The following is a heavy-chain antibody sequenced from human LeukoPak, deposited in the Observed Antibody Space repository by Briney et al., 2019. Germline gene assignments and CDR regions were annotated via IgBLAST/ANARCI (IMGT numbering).Heavy chain of an antibody. J-gene: IGHJ6*03. Sequence: EPGGSLRLSCAASGFIFSNSAMNWVRQAPGKGLEWVSSINNDGSYIYYAGSVKGRFTISRDNAKNSLYLQMNSLRAGDTAVYYCARRGFGGYYYYYMDVWGKGTTVTVSS. CDR2: INNDGSYI. CDR1: GFIFSNSA. D-gene: IGHD3-3*01. V-gene: IGHV3-21*01. CDR3: ARRGFGGYYYYYMDV.